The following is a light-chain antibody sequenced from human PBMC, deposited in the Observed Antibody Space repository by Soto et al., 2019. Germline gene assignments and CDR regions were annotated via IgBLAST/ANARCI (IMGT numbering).Light chain of an antibody. J-gene: IGKJ4*01. Sequence: DIQMTQSPSSLSASVGDRVTITCQASQDISKCLSWYQQKPGKAPKLLIYDASNLEAGVPSRCSGSGSGTDFTFTISSLKPEDIATYYCQQYDSLPFNFGGGTKVDI. CDR2: DAS. CDR3: QQYDSLPFN. V-gene: IGKV1-33*01. CDR1: QDISKC.